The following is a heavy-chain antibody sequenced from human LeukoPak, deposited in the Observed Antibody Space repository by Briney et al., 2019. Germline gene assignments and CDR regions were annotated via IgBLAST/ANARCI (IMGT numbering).Heavy chain of an antibody. J-gene: IGHJ4*02. V-gene: IGHV1-2*02. CDR2: INPNSGGT. D-gene: IGHD3-16*01. Sequence: ASVKVSCKASGYTFTGYYMHWVRQAPGQGLEWMGWINPNSGGTNYAQNFQGRVTMTRDTSISTAYMDLAGLTSDDTAVFYCARAISTWAFDYWGQGTLVTVSS. CDR3: ARAISTWAFDY. CDR1: GYTFTGYY.